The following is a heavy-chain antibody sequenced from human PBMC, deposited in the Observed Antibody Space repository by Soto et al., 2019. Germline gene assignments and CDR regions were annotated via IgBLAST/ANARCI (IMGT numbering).Heavy chain of an antibody. V-gene: IGHV4-59*01. D-gene: IGHD3-22*01. CDR2: IYYSGGT. J-gene: IGHJ5*02. CDR3: ARGGPYYYDSSGYSNWFDP. CDR1: GGSISSYY. Sequence: SETLSLTCTVSGGSISSYYWSWIRQPPGKGLEWIGYIYYSGGTNYNPSLKSRVTISVDTSKNQFSLKLSSVTAADTAVYYCARGGPYYYDSSGYSNWFDPWGQGTLVTVSS.